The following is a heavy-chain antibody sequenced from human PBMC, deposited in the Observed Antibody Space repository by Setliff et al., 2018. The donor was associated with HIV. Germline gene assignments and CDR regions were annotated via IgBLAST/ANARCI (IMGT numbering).Heavy chain of an antibody. J-gene: IGHJ4*02. V-gene: IGHV4-30-2*06. CDR1: GDSMSSGDYS. CDR3: VREGAGSGSYYLDF. D-gene: IGHD3-10*01. CDR2: IYPSGRT. Sequence: SETLSLTCAVSGDSMSSGDYSWNWIRQSPGKGLEWIGYIYPSGRTYYNPSLKNRVTMSIDRSKKQFSLNLSSVTAADTALYFCVREGAGSGSYYLDFWGQGILVTVPS.